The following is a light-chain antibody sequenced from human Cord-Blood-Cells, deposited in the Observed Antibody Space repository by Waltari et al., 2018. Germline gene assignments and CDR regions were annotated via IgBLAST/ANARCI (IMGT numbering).Light chain of an antibody. CDR3: CSYAGSSTWV. Sequence: QSALTQPPPASGSPRQPLTISSPGTSSDVGSSNLVSWYQQHPGKAPKLMIYEGIKRPSGVSKRFSGSKSGNTASLTISGLQAEDEADYYCCSYAGSSTWVFGGGTKVTVL. V-gene: IGLV2-23*01. J-gene: IGLJ3*02. CDR2: EGI. CDR1: SSDVGSSNL.